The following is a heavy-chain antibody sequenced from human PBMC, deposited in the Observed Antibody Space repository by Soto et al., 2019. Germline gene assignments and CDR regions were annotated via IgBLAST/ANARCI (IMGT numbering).Heavy chain of an antibody. CDR2: IIPIFGTS. CDR3: ARGWGRYDPGDRNLFAP. Sequence: QVQLVQSGAEVKKPGSSVKVSCKASGGTFSSYAISWVRQAPGQGLEWIGGIIPIFGTSNYAQKFQGRVTITADESTSTAYMELSSLRSEETAVYYCARGWGRYDPGDRNLFAPWGQGTLVTVSS. CDR1: GGTFSSYA. D-gene: IGHD3-10*01. J-gene: IGHJ5*02. V-gene: IGHV1-69*01.